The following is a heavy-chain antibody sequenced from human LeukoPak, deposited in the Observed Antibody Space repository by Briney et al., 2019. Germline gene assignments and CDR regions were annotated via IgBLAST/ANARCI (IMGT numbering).Heavy chain of an antibody. CDR2: ISSSSSTI. D-gene: IGHD3-3*01. CDR3: ARAPDGIRFMNWFDP. CDR1: GFTFSSYS. V-gene: IGHV3-48*01. J-gene: IGHJ5*02. Sequence: GGSLRLSXAASGFTFSSYSMNWVRQAPGKGLEWVSYISSSSSTIYYADSVKGRFTISRDNAKNSLYLQMNSLRAEDTAVYYCARAPDGIRFMNWFDPWGQGTLVTVSS.